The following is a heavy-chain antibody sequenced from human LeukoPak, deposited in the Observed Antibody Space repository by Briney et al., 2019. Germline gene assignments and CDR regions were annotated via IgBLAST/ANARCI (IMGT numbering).Heavy chain of an antibody. J-gene: IGHJ4*02. D-gene: IGHD2-15*01. CDR1: GYSLTSGYY. Sequence: PSETLSLTCTVSGYSLTSGYYWGWIRQPPGKGLEWIGSIYYSGSTYYNPSLKSRVTISVDTSKNQFSLKLSSVTAADTAVYYCARLPRGSNIVVVVAAPFDYWGQGTLVTVSS. V-gene: IGHV4-38-2*02. CDR2: IYYSGST. CDR3: ARLPRGSNIVVVVAAPFDY.